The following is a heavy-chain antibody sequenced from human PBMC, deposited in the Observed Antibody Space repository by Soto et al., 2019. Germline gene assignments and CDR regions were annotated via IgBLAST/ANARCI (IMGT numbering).Heavy chain of an antibody. J-gene: IGHJ6*02. V-gene: IGHV3-30-3*01. CDR3: ARDTDYYYYYGMDV. CDR2: ISYDGSNK. CDR1: GFTFSSYA. D-gene: IGHD4-17*01. Sequence: TGGSLRLSCAASGFTFSSYAMHWVRQAPGKGLEWVAVISYDGSNKYYADSVKGRFTISRDNSKNTLYLQMNSLRAEDTAVYYCARDTDYYYYYGMDVWGQGTTVTVSS.